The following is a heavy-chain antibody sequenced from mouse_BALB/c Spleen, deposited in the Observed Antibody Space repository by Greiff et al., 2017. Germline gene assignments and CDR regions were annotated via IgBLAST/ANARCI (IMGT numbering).Heavy chain of an antibody. J-gene: IGHJ4*01. Sequence: EVQGVESGGGLVKPGGSLKLSCAASGFTFSSYAMSWVRQSPEKRLEWVAEISSGGSYTYYPDTVTGRFTISRDNAKNTLYLEMSSLRSEDTAMYYCARVAYYGNAMDYWGQGTSVTVSS. V-gene: IGHV5-9-4*01. CDR2: ISSGGSYT. CDR3: ARVAYYGNAMDY. D-gene: IGHD2-10*01. CDR1: GFTFSSYA.